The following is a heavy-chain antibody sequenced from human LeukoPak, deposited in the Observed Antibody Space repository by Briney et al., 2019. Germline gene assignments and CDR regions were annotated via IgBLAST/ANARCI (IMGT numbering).Heavy chain of an antibody. Sequence: GGSLRLSCAASGFTFSSYDMSWIRQAPGKGLEWVSEISGSDESTKYVDSVKGRFTISRDNSKNTLYLLFNSLRVDDTAVYYCAHRRLGRGAFDIWGQGTMVTVSS. CDR2: ISGSDEST. V-gene: IGHV3-23*01. CDR1: GFTFSSYD. J-gene: IGHJ3*02. CDR3: AHRRLGRGAFDI. D-gene: IGHD7-27*01.